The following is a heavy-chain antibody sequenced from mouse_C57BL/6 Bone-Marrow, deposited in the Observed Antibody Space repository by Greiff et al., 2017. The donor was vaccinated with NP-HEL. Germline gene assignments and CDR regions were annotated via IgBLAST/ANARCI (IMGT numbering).Heavy chain of an antibody. V-gene: IGHV5-6*01. Sequence: PLVESVAPLFTPLGSLKLSCAASGFTFSSYGMSWVRQTPDKRLEWVATISSGGSYTYYPDSVKGRFTISRSNAKNTLYLQMGSLKSEDTAIYYCARRGVVAPYYAMDYGGQGTSVTVSS. CDR3: ARRGVVAPYYAMDY. J-gene: IGHJ4*01. D-gene: IGHD1-1*01. CDR1: GFTFSSYG. CDR2: ISSGGSYT.